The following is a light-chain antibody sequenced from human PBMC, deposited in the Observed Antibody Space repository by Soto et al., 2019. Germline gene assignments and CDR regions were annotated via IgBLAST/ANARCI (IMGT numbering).Light chain of an antibody. CDR2: SNN. J-gene: IGLJ2*01. CDR3: AAWDDSLNGNVV. CDR1: SSNIRSNT. Sequence: QSVLTQPPSASGTPGQRVTISCSGSSSNIRSNTVNWYQQLPGTAPKLLIYSNNQRSSGVPDRFSGSKSGTSASLAISGLQSEDEADYYCAAWDDSLNGNVVFGGGTKLTVL. V-gene: IGLV1-44*01.